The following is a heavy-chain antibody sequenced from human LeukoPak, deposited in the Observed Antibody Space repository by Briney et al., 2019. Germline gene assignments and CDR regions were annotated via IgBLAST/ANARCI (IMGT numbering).Heavy chain of an antibody. D-gene: IGHD5-12*01. J-gene: IGHJ4*02. V-gene: IGHV3-30*18. CDR3: AKGGVATVDYLDY. CDR1: GFTFGSYG. CDR2: ISFDGRNT. Sequence: GGSLRLSCEVSGFTFGSYGMHWVRQAPGKGLEWVAVISFDGRNTYYADSVKGRFTISRDDSKNTLYLQMNSLRADDTAVYYCAKGGVATVDYLDYWGQGTLVTVSS.